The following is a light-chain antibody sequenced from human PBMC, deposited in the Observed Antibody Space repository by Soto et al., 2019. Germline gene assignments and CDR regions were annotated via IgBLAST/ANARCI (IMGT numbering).Light chain of an antibody. Sequence: EVVLTQSPGTLSLSPGERATLSCRASQSIRNNYLAWYQQKPGQTPRLLIYGVSSRATGLPDRFSGSGSGTDFTLTISRLEPEDFAVYYCQQYGGSRTFGQGTKV. V-gene: IGKV3-20*01. CDR2: GVS. CDR1: QSIRNNY. CDR3: QQYGGSRT. J-gene: IGKJ1*01.